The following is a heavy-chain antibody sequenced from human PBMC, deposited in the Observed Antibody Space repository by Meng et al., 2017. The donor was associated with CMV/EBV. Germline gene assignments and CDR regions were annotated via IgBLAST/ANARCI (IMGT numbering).Heavy chain of an antibody. CDR2: IYYSGST. Sequence: GSLRLSGTVPGGSISSYDWSGIRQPPGKGLEWIGYIYYSGSTNYNPSLKSRVTISVDTSKNQFSLKLSSATAADTAVYYCARDLGFGNYDFSTYYGMDVWGQGTTVTVSS. D-gene: IGHD4-11*01. CDR3: ARDLGFGNYDFSTYYGMDV. V-gene: IGHV4-59*01. J-gene: IGHJ6*02. CDR1: GGSISSYD.